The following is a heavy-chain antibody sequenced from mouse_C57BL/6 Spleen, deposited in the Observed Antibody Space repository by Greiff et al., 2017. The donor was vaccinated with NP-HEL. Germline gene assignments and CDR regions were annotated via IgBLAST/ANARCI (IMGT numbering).Heavy chain of an antibody. J-gene: IGHJ3*01. CDR3: ARSLGGYLTWFAY. D-gene: IGHD2-14*01. CDR2: INPNNGGT. V-gene: IGHV1-18*01. Sequence: VHVKQSGPELVKPGASVKIPCKASGYTFTDYNMDWVKQSHGKSLEWIRDINPNNGGTIYNQKFKGKATLTVDKSSSTAYMELRSLTSEDTAVYYCARSLGGYLTWFAYWGQGTLVTVSA. CDR1: GYTFTDYN.